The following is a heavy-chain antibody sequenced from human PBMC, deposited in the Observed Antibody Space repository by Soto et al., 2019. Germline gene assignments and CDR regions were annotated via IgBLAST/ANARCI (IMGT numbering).Heavy chain of an antibody. CDR2: ISYDGSNK. CDR3: ARVYQTYYSRGRFDP. Sequence: PGGSLRLSSAASGVTFSSYAMHWVRQAPGKGLEWVAVISYDGSNKYYADSVKGRFTISRDNSENTLYLQMNSLRAEDTAVYYCARVYQTYYSRGRFDPWGQGTLVTGSS. D-gene: IGHD3-10*01. CDR1: GVTFSSYA. J-gene: IGHJ5*02. V-gene: IGHV3-30-3*01.